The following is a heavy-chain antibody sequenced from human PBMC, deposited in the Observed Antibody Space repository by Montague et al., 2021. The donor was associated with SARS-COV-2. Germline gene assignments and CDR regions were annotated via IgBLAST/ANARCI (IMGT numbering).Heavy chain of an antibody. Sequence: SETLSLTCSVSGSYLRGYFWSWVRQPPGQRLEWIGYILYNGTATXNPALRSRLTMLVDMSRNQFSLELRSMTATDTAFYYCTRGNGWYQPWGRGTLVTVSS. D-gene: IGHD2-8*01. V-gene: IGHV4-59*13. CDR1: GSYLRGYF. CDR3: TRGNGWYQP. CDR2: ILYNGTA. J-gene: IGHJ5*02.